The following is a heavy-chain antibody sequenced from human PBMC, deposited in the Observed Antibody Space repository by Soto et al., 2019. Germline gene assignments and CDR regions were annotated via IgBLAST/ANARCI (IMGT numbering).Heavy chain of an antibody. D-gene: IGHD6-6*01. CDR2: ISYDGSNK. Sequence: QVQLVESGGGVVQPGRSLRLSCAASGFTFSSYGMHWVRQAPGKGLEWVAVISYDGSNKYYADSVKGRFTISRDNSKNTLYLQMNSLRAEDTAVYYCAKEIHRSIAAYYYYGMDVW. V-gene: IGHV3-30*18. CDR3: AKEIHRSIAAYYYYGMDV. CDR1: GFTFSSYG. J-gene: IGHJ6*01.